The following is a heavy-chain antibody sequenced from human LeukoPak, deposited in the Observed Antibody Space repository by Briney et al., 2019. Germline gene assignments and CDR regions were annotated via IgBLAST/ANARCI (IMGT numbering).Heavy chain of an antibody. D-gene: IGHD6-13*01. CDR3: ASSTAAAGTDY. CDR1: GFTFSSYS. V-gene: IGHV3-21*01. CDR2: ISSSSSYI. J-gene: IGHJ4*02. Sequence: GGSLRLSCAASGFTFSSYSMNWVRQAPGKGLEWVSSISSSSSYIYYADSVKDRFTISRDNAKNSLYLQMNSLRAEDTAVYYCASSTAAAGTDYWGQGTLVTVSS.